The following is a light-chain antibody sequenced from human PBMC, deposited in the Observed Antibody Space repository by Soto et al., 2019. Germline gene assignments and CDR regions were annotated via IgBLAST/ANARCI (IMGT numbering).Light chain of an antibody. J-gene: IGLJ1*01. Sequence: QSALTQPASVSGSPGQSITISCTGTSSDVGFFNYVSWYQQHPGKAPKLLIYEVNIWPSGVSNRFSGSKSGNTASLTISGLQAEDEADYYCSSYTSSSTYVFGTGTKVTVL. CDR3: SSYTSSSTYV. CDR1: SSDVGFFNY. CDR2: EVN. V-gene: IGLV2-14*01.